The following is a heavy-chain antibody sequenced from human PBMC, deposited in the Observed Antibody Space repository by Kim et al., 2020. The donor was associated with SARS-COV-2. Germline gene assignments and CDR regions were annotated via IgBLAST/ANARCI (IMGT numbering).Heavy chain of an antibody. J-gene: IGHJ4*02. V-gene: IGHV3-9*01. Sequence: GGSLRLSCAASGFTFGDYAMHWVRQAPGKGLEWVSGISWNSGSIGYADSVKGRFTISRDNAKNSLYLQMNSLRAEDTALYYCAKDSPRYSSSWYTIDYWGQGTLVTVSS. CDR1: GFTFGDYA. D-gene: IGHD6-13*01. CDR2: ISWNSGSI. CDR3: AKDSPRYSSSWYTIDY.